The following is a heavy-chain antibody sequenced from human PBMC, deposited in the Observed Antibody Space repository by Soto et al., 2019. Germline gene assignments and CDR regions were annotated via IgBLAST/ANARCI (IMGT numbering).Heavy chain of an antibody. V-gene: IGHV3-21*01. J-gene: IGHJ4*02. CDR2: ISSRSTYM. Sequence: EVHLVESGGGLVEPGGSLRLFCAASGFTFSTYHMNWVRQAPGKGLERVSSISSRSTYMYYADSVKGRFTISRDNPKNSVYLQMTGLRAEDTAVYYCAREGTYCGGGSCFSTPYFDYWGQGTLVTVSS. CDR1: GFTFSTYH. D-gene: IGHD2-15*01. CDR3: AREGTYCGGGSCFSTPYFDY.